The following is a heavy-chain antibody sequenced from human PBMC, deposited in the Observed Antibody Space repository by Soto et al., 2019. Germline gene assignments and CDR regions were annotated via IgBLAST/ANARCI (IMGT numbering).Heavy chain of an antibody. CDR1: GFTFSSYA. Sequence: EVQLLESGGGLVQPGGSLRLSCAASGFTFSSYAMSWVRQAPGKGLEWVSAISGSGGSTYYADSVKGRFTISRDNSKNTLYLQMNSLRAEDTAVYYCAKGEPENGSGWGGGFDYWGQGTLVTVSS. CDR3: AKGEPENGSGWGGGFDY. D-gene: IGHD6-19*01. CDR2: ISGSGGST. J-gene: IGHJ4*02. V-gene: IGHV3-23*01.